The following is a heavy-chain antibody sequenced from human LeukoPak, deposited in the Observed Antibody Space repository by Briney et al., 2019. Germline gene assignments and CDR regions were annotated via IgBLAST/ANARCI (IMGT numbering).Heavy chain of an antibody. CDR2: IKSKTDGGTT. V-gene: IGHV3-15*01. CDR3: TRIPYCSSTSCYSR. CDR1: GFTFSDAW. D-gene: IGHD2-2*02. J-gene: IGHJ4*02. Sequence: GGSLRLSCAASGFTFSDAWMTWVRQAPGKGLEWVGRIKSKTDGGTTDYAAPVKGRFTISRDDSKNTLYLQMNSLKTEDTAVYYCTRIPYCSSTSCYSRWGQGTLVTVSS.